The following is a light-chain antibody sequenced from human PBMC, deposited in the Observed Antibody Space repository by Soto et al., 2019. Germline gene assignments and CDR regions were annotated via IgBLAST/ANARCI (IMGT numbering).Light chain of an antibody. Sequence: QSVLTQPRSVSGSPGQSVTISCTGTSSDVGGYNYVSWYQQHPGKAPKLMIYDVSKRPSGVPDRFSGSKSGNTASLTISGLQAEDVADYYCCSYAGSYRGVFGTGTKVTVL. CDR1: SSDVGGYNY. CDR2: DVS. J-gene: IGLJ1*01. V-gene: IGLV2-11*01. CDR3: CSYAGSYRGV.